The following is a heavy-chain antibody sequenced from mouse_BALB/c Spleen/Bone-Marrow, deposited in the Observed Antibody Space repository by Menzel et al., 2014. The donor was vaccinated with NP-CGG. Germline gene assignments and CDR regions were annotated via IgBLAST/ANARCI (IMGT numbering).Heavy chain of an antibody. CDR1: GFSLTSYG. D-gene: IGHD2-14*01. CDR3: ARNPPPYRLYAMDY. V-gene: IGHV2-4-1*01. J-gene: IGHJ4*01. Sequence: QVQLKDSGPGLVQPSQRLSITCTVSGFSLTSYGVHWVRQSPGKGLEWLGVIWSGGSTDYNAAFISRLSISKDNSKSQVFFKMNSLQADDTAIYYCARNPPPYRLYAMDYWGQGTPVTVSS. CDR2: IWSGGST.